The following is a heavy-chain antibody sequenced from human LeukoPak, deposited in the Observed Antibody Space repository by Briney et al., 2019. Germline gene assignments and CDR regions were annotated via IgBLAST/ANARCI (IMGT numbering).Heavy chain of an antibody. CDR2: IYSGGST. D-gene: IGHD1-1*01. CDR1: GFTVSSNY. CDR3: ARGETTAHDAFDI. Sequence: GGSLRLSCAASGFTVSSNYMSWVRQAPGKGLEWVSLIYSGGSTYYADSVKGRFTISRDNSKNTLYLQMNSLRAEDTAMYYCARGETTAHDAFDIWGQGTMVTVSS. V-gene: IGHV3-53*01. J-gene: IGHJ3*02.